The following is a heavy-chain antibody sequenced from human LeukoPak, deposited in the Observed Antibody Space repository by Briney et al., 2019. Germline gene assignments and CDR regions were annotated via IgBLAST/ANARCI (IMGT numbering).Heavy chain of an antibody. CDR2: INPNNGGT. V-gene: IGHV1-2*02. CDR1: GYTSSEYY. CDR3: AGKLVGGNPFDF. D-gene: IGHD1-26*01. Sequence: ASVKVSCKASGYTSSEYYIHWVRQAPEQVLEWMGWINPNNGGTRYAQKLQGRITMTRDTAISTVYVELKELISDDTAVYYCAGKLVGGNPFDFWGQGTLVTVSS. J-gene: IGHJ4*02.